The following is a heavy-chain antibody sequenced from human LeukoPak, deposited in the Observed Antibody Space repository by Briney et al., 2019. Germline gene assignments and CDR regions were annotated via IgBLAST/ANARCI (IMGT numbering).Heavy chain of an antibody. CDR1: GGSFSGYY. V-gene: IGHV4-34*01. J-gene: IGHJ3*02. D-gene: IGHD1-26*01. CDR3: ARGHPVGATEAFDI. CDR2: INHSGST. Sequence: PSETLSLTCAVYGGSFSGYYWSWIRQPPGKGLEWIGEINHSGSTNYNPSLTSRVTISVDTSKNQFSLKLSTVTAADTAVYYCARGHPVGATEAFDIWGQGTMVTVSS.